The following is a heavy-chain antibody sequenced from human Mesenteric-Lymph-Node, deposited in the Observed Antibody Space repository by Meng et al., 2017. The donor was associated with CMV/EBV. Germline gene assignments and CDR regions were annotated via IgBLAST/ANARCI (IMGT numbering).Heavy chain of an antibody. Sequence: SISGGNFYWSWIRQHPEKGLEWIGYIYFSGSPYYNPSLKSRTTISINTSQSQFALKLSSVTAADTAIYYCARVEYCGGDNCWGYFDSWGQGTLVTVSS. CDR2: IYFSGSP. V-gene: IGHV4-31*02. CDR3: ARVEYCGGDNCWGYFDS. CDR1: SISGGNFY. J-gene: IGHJ4*02. D-gene: IGHD2-21*01.